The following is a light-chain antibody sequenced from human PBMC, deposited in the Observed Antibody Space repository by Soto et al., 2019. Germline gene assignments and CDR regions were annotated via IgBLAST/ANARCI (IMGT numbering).Light chain of an antibody. CDR2: DIN. CDR3: CSYAGRYTWV. J-gene: IGLJ3*02. CDR1: SSDVGGHNY. Sequence: QSVLTQPRSVSGSPGQSVTISCTGTSSDVGGHNYVSWYQQHPDKAPKLIIYDINKRPSGVPDRFSASKSDNTASLTISGLQGEDESDYYCCSYAGRYTWVFGGGTKLTVL. V-gene: IGLV2-11*01.